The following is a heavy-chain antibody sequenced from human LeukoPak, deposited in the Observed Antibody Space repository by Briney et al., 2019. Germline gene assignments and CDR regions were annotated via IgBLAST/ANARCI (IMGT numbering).Heavy chain of an antibody. V-gene: IGHV4-59*12. D-gene: IGHD5-18*01. CDR2: IYYSGST. CDR3: ARAPGYSYGNNWFDP. Sequence: SETLPLTCTVSGGSISSYYWSWIRQPPGKGLEWIGYIYYSGSTYYKPSLKSRVTISVDTSKSQFSLKLSSVTAADTAVYYCARAPGYSYGNNWFDPWGQGTLVTVSS. J-gene: IGHJ5*02. CDR1: GGSISSYY.